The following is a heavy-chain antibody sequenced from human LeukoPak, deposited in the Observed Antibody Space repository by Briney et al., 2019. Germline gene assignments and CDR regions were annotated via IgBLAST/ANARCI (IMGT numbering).Heavy chain of an antibody. CDR1: GGSLSCSIYY. D-gene: IGHD2-2*01. Sequence: SETLSLTCTVSGGSLSCSIYYGGWIRQPPGKGLEWIGIIYYSGSTYYNPSLKSRLTISVDTSKNQFSRMLSSVTATDTAVYYCARRGYCSSTSCYEYWFDPWGQGTLVTVSS. J-gene: IGHJ5*02. V-gene: IGHV4-39*01. CDR3: ARRGYCSSTSCYEYWFDP. CDR2: IYYSGST.